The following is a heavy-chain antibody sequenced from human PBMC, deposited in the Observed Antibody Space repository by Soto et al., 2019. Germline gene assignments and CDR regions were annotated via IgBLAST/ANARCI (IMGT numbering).Heavy chain of an antibody. CDR1: GWPFYWYY. D-gene: IGHD1-26*01. CDR3: AGGRDYDY. Sequence: SDTLSLTCPLYGWPFYWYYLSWIRQSPGKGLEWIGEIHHSGSTKYNPSLKSRVSLSVDTSTKQFSLKLTSVTAADTAVYFCAGGRDYDYWGQGTLVNVSS. J-gene: IGHJ4*02. V-gene: IGHV4-34*01. CDR2: IHHSGST.